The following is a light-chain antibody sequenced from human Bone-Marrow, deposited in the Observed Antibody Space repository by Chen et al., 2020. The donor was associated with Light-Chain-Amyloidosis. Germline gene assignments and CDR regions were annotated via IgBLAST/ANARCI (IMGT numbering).Light chain of an antibody. CDR2: GNS. CDR1: SSNIGAGYD. V-gene: IGLV1-40*01. CDR3: QSYDSSLYVV. Sequence: QSVLTQPPSVSGAPGQRVTISCTGNSSNIGAGYDVHWYQQLPGTAPKLLIYGNSNRPSGVPDRFSGSKSGTSASLAITGLQAEDEAVYYCQSYDSSLYVVFGGGTKLTVL. J-gene: IGLJ2*01.